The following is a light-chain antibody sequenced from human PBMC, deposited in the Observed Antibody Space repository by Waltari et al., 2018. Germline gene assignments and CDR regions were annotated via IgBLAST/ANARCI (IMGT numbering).Light chain of an antibody. CDR1: QGISIE. Sequence: DIQMTQSPSSLSASVGDRVTITCRASQGISIELAWYQQKPGKAPKLLISGASTLQFGVPSRFSGSGSGTDFTLTISGLQPDDFATYYCQKYDSAPQTFGQWTKVEIK. CDR3: QKYDSAPQT. CDR2: GAS. V-gene: IGKV1-27*01. J-gene: IGKJ1*01.